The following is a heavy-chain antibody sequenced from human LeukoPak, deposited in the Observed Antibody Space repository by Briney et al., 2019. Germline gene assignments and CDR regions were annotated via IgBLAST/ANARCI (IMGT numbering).Heavy chain of an antibody. Sequence: SETLSLTCTVSGGSISSYYWSWIRQPAGKGLEWIGRIYTSGSTNYNPSLKSRVTMSVDTSKNQFSLKLSSVTAADTAVYYCARDLRRHYYGSGSYWFDPWGQGTLVTVSS. CDR3: ARDLRRHYYGSGSYWFDP. J-gene: IGHJ5*02. V-gene: IGHV4-4*07. D-gene: IGHD3-10*01. CDR2: IYTSGST. CDR1: GGSISSYY.